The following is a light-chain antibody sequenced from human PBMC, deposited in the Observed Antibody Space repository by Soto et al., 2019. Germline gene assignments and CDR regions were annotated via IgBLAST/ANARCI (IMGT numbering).Light chain of an antibody. CDR2: KAS. CDR1: QSISSW. V-gene: IGKV1-5*03. Sequence: DIQMTQSPSTPSASVGDRVTITCRVSQSISSWLAWYQQKPGKAPKLLIYKASSLESGVPSRFSGSGSGTEFTLTISSLQPDDFATYYCQQYNSYLYTFGQGTKVDIK. J-gene: IGKJ2*01. CDR3: QQYNSYLYT.